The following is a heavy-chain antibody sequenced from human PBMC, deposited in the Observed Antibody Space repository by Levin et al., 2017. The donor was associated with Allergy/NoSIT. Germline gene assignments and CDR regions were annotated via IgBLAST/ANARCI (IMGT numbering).Heavy chain of an antibody. Sequence: SETLSLTCAVSGSSISSGYYWGWIRQPPGKGLEWIGSIYHSGSTYYNPSLKSRVTISVDTSKNQFSLKLSSVTAADTAVYYCARVGFGELEFDYWGQGTLVTVSS. V-gene: IGHV4-38-2*01. CDR2: IYHSGST. J-gene: IGHJ4*02. D-gene: IGHD3-10*01. CDR1: GSSISSGYY. CDR3: ARVGFGELEFDY.